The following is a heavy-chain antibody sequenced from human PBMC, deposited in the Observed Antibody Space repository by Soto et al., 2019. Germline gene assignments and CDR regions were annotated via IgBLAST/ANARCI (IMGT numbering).Heavy chain of an antibody. D-gene: IGHD2-2*01. CDR2: ISGSGGST. CDR1: GFTFSSYA. J-gene: IGHJ4*02. Sequence: EVQLLESGGGLVQPGGSLRLSCAASGFTFSSYAMSWVRQAPGKGLEWVSAISGSGGSTYYADSVKGRFTISRDNSKNTLYLKMNSLRAEDTAVYYCAKDFIYAGGYFDYLGQGTLVTVSS. V-gene: IGHV3-23*01. CDR3: AKDFIYAGGYFDY.